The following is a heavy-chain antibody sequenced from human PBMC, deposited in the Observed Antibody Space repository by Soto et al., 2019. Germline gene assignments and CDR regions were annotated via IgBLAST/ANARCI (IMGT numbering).Heavy chain of an antibody. Sequence: QVTLKESGPVLVKPTETLTLTCTVSGFSLSNVRMGVSWIRQPPGKALEWLAHIFSNDDKSYNTSLKSRLTISKDTSRSQVVITMNNMDPVDTATYFFARLNVMLIESYFYAVDVWGQGTTVTVSS. J-gene: IGHJ6*02. CDR3: ARLNVMLIESYFYAVDV. D-gene: IGHD3-10*01. CDR2: IFSNDDK. V-gene: IGHV2-26*01. CDR1: GFSLSNVRMG.